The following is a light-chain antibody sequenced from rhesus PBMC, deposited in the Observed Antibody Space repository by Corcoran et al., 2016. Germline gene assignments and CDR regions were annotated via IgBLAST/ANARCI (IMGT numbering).Light chain of an antibody. CDR2: GAS. CDR3: YQHSSGYS. V-gene: IGKV3-10*01. CDR1: QTVSGF. J-gene: IGKJ2*01. Sequence: QVILTQSPATLSLSPGERATLSCRASQTVSGFLAWYQQKPGQAPRLLIYGASSRATGIPERFSGSGSGTDLTLTISSLEPEDVGVYHCYQHSSGYSFGQGTKVEIK.